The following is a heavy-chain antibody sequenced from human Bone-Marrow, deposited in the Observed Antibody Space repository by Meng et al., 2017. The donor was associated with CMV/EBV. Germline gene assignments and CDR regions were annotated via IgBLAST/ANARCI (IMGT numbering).Heavy chain of an antibody. CDR1: GGSISNYY. J-gene: IGHJ6*02. Sequence: SETLSLTCTVSGGSISNYYWSWIRQPPGKGLEWIGYMYNSGSTNYNPSLKSRVTTSVDTSKSQFSLKLSSVTAADTAVYYCARVRGYCSTTSCHSFMDVWGQGTTVTVSS. CDR2: MYNSGST. D-gene: IGHD2-2*01. V-gene: IGHV4-59*01. CDR3: ARVRGYCSTTSCHSFMDV.